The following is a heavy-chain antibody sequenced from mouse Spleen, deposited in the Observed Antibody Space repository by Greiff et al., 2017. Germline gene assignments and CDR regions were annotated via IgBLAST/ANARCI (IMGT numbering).Heavy chain of an antibody. CDR3: ARGGGYYYGSNWYFDV. CDR1: GFTFSSYA. D-gene: IGHD1-1*01. J-gene: IGHJ1*01. CDR2: ISSGGST. Sequence: EVQVVESGGGLVKPGGSLKLSCAASGFTFSSYAMSWVRQTPEKRLEWVASISSGGSTYYPDSVKGRFTISRDNARHILYLQMSSLRSEDTAMYYCARGGGYYYGSNWYFDVWGAGTTVTVSS. V-gene: IGHV5-6-5*01.